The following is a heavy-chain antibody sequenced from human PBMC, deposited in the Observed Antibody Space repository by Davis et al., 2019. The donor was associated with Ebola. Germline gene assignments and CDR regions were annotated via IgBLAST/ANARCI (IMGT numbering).Heavy chain of an antibody. Sequence: GGSLRLSCAASGFTFSTYSMSWVRQAPGKGLEWVSSISSDSDYIYYADSAKGRFTISRDNAKNSLYLQMNSLRAEDTAVYYCARGTGTGFDYWGQGTLVTVSS. CDR3: ARGTGTGFDY. V-gene: IGHV3-21*01. CDR1: GFTFSTYS. D-gene: IGHD1-14*01. CDR2: ISSDSDYI. J-gene: IGHJ4*02.